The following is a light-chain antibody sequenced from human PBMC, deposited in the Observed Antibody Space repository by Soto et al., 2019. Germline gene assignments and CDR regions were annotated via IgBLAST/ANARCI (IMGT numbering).Light chain of an antibody. CDR1: QSISNY. V-gene: IGKV1-39*01. CDR2: AAS. Sequence: DIQMTQSPSSLSASVGDRVTITCRASQSISNYLNWYQQKPGKAPKPLIYAASSLQSGVPSRISGSGSETDFTLNISSLQPEDFATYSCQQSYTTLFTFGPGTNVDIK. J-gene: IGKJ3*01. CDR3: QQSYTTLFT.